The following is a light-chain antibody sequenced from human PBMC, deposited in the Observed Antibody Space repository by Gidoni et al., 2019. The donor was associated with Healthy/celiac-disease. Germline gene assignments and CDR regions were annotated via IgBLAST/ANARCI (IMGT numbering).Light chain of an antibody. CDR3: QQSYSTPLT. Sequence: IQMTQSTSSLSASVGDRVTISFRASQSITSYLNWYQQKPGKAPKLLIYAASSLQSGVPSRFSGSGSGTDFTLTTSSLQHEDFETYYCQQSYSTPLTFGGGTKVEIK. J-gene: IGKJ4*01. CDR1: QSITSY. CDR2: AAS. V-gene: IGKV1-39*01.